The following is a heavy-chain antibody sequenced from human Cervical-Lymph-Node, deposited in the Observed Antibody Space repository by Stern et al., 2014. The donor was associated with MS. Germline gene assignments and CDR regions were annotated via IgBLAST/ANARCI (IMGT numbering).Heavy chain of an antibody. CDR3: ARGNAVTSYYFDY. D-gene: IGHD5-18*01. J-gene: IGHJ4*02. CDR2: IYYSGST. CDR1: GGSISSYY. V-gene: IGHV4-59*01. Sequence: QVQLQESGPGLVKPSETLSLTCTVSGGSISSYYWSWIRQPPGKGLEWIGYIYYSGSTNYNPSLKSRFTISVDTSKNQFSLKLSSVTAADTAVYYCARGNAVTSYYFDYWGQGTLVTVSS.